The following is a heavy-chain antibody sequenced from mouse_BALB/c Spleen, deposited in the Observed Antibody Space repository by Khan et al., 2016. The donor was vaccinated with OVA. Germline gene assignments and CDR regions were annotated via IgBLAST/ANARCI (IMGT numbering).Heavy chain of an antibody. J-gene: IGHJ2*01. CDR1: GYTFTTYW. CDR3: TRDRIDY. V-gene: IGHV1-7*01. CDR2: INPTSGYT. Sequence: QVQLKQSGAELVEPGASVKMSCKASGYTFTTYWMHWVKQRPGQGLEWIGYINPTSGYTDYNEKFKDRATLSADKSSSTAYMQLSSLTSEDSAVYYCTRDRIDYWGQGTTLTVSS.